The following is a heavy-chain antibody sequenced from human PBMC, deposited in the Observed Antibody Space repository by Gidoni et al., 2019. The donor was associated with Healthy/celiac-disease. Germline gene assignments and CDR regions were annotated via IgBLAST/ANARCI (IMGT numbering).Heavy chain of an antibody. CDR2: IYYSGST. CDR3: ARVRITMVRGVENWFDP. D-gene: IGHD3-10*01. J-gene: IGHJ5*02. Sequence: QVQLQESGPGLVKPSETLSLTCTVSGGSISSYYWSWIRQPPGKGLEWIGYIYYSGSTNYNPSLKSRVTISVDTSKNQFSLKLSSVTAADTAVYYCARVRITMVRGVENWFDPWGQGTLVTVSS. V-gene: IGHV4-59*01. CDR1: GGSISSYY.